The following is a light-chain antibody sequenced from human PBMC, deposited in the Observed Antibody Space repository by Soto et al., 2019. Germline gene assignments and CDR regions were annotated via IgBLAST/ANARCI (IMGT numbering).Light chain of an antibody. Sequence: EVVLTQSPGTLSLSPGERATLSCRAGQSVSSNYLAWYQQKPGQAPRLLIYGASSRATGIPGRFSGSGSGTDFTLTISGLEPEDFAVYYCQQYGSSRTLTFGGGTKVEIK. CDR1: QSVSSNY. CDR3: QQYGSSRTLT. J-gene: IGKJ4*01. V-gene: IGKV3-20*01. CDR2: GAS.